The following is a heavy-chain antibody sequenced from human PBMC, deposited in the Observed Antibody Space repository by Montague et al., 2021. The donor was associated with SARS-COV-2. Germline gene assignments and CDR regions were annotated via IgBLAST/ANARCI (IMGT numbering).Heavy chain of an antibody. J-gene: IGHJ3*02. CDR2: NSYHGDT. D-gene: IGHD3-22*01. Sequence: SETLSLTCIVSGDSISNHYWSRIRQPPAEGLQWIGYNSYHGDTNYNNSSHSPVTISADAPYNQFSLRLSSVTAADTAVYYYAGISRNSGFVGVFDIWGQGTLVTVS. V-gene: IGHV4-59*11. CDR1: GDSISNHY. CDR3: AGISRNSGFVGVFDI.